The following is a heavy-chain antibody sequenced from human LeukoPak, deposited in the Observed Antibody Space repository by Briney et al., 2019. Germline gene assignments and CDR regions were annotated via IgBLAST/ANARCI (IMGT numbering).Heavy chain of an antibody. Sequence: SETRSLTCDVSGGSLTGYYWSWVRQPPGKGLEWIGEINRDGSSYNNPSLKSRATISIDTSKNQFSLRLSSVTAADTGVYYCARSNSYGPGTHYLHHWGQGTLVTVSS. J-gene: IGHJ4*02. V-gene: IGHV4-34*04. CDR1: GGSLTGYY. D-gene: IGHD3-10*01. CDR2: INRDGSS. CDR3: ARSNSYGPGTHYLHH.